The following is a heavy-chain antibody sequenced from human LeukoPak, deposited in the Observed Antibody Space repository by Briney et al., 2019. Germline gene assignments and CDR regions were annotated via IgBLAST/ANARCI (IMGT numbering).Heavy chain of an antibody. V-gene: IGHV4-34*01. CDR1: GGSFSGYY. J-gene: IGHJ4*02. CDR2: INHSGST. D-gene: IGHD3-22*01. Sequence: SETLSLTCAVYGGSFSGYYWSWIRQPPGKGLEWIGEINHSGSTNYNPSLKSRVTISVDTSKNQFSLKLGSVTAADTAVYYCATNYYDSSGLTDYWGQGTLVTVSS. CDR3: ATNYYDSSGLTDY.